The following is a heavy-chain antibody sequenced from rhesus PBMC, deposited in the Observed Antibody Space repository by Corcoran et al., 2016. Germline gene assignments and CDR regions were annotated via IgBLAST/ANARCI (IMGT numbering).Heavy chain of an antibody. D-gene: IGHD2-27*01. V-gene: IGHV4-169*01. J-gene: IGHJ4*01. CDR3: ARGGSGTYCYARSGFDY. CDR2: IYGSGSST. CDR1: GGSIRSSY. Sequence: QLQLQESGPGLVKPSETLSVTCAVSGGSIRSSYWSWFRQAPGKGLEWIGYIYGSGSSTTYNPSLKSRVTLSVDTSKNQLSLKLSSVTAADTAVYYCARGGSGTYCYARSGFDYWGQGVLVTVSS.